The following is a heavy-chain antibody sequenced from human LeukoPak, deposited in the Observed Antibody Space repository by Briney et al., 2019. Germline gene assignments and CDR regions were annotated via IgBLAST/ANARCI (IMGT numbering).Heavy chain of an antibody. V-gene: IGHV4-59*01. CDR3: ARGIAAARNFDY. Sequence: SETLSLTCTVSGGSISSYYWSWIRQPPGKGLEWIGYICYSGSTNYNPSLKSRVTISVDTSKNQFSLKLSSVTAADTAVYYCARGIAAARNFDYWGQGTLVTVSS. CDR1: GGSISSYY. J-gene: IGHJ4*02. CDR2: ICYSGST. D-gene: IGHD6-13*01.